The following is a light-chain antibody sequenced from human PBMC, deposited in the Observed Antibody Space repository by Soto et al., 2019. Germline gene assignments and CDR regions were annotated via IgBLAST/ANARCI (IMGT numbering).Light chain of an antibody. Sequence: DIVLTQSPLSLPVTLGQPASISCRSSESPVITDGDTLLNWFQQRPGQSPRRLIYRVSNRDFGVPDKFSGSGSRTEFTLKVSSVEAEDVAIYYCMQGACWPYTFGQGTKLEI. CDR1: ESPVITDGDTL. CDR2: RVS. V-gene: IGKV2-30*01. J-gene: IGKJ2*01. CDR3: MQGACWPYT.